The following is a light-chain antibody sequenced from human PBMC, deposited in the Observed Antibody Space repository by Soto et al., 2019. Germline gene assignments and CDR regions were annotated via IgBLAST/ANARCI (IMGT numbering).Light chain of an antibody. CDR2: GAS. V-gene: IGKV3-20*01. Sequence: EIVLTQSPGTLSLSPGERATLSCRASQAVGSSLLAWYQHKPGQAPRLVIYGASSRATGIPDRFSGSGSGTDFTLTISRVEPEDFAVYYCQQGGGSLWTFGQGTKVEIK. J-gene: IGKJ1*01. CDR1: QAVGSSL. CDR3: QQGGGSLWT.